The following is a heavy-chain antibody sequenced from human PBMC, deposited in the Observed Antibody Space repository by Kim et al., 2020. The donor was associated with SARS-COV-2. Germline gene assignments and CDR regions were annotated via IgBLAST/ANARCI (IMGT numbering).Heavy chain of an antibody. V-gene: IGHV4-39*01. J-gene: IGHJ5*02. Sequence: YYNPSLKSRVTISVDTSKNQFSLKLSSVTAADTAVYYCASYSSTGGWFDPWGQGTLVTVSS. CDR3: ASYSSTGGWFDP. D-gene: IGHD2-2*01.